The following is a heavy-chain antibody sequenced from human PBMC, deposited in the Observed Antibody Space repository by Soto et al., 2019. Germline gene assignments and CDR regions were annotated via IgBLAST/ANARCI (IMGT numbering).Heavy chain of an antibody. V-gene: IGHV4-34*01. J-gene: IGHJ4*02. Sequence: SETLSLTCAVYGGSFSGYYWSWIGQPPGKGLEWIGEINHSGSTNYNPSLKGRVTISVDTSKNQFSLKLSSVTAADTAVYYCASVPGIAAADFDYWGQGTPVTVSS. CDR3: ASVPGIAAADFDY. CDR1: GGSFSGYY. D-gene: IGHD6-13*01. CDR2: INHSGST.